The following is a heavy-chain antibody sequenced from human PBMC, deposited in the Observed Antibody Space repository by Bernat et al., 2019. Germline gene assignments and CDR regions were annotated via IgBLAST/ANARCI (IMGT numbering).Heavy chain of an antibody. Sequence: QVQLVQSGPEVKKPGASVKVSCKASGYTFTSYGISWVRQATGQGLEWMGWMNPNSGNTGYAQKFQGRVTMTRNTSISTAYMELSSLRSEDTAVYYCARVRAARHNWFDPWGQGTLVTVSS. J-gene: IGHJ5*02. CDR3: ARVRAARHNWFDP. D-gene: IGHD6-6*01. CDR2: MNPNSGNT. CDR1: GYTFTSYG. V-gene: IGHV1-8*02.